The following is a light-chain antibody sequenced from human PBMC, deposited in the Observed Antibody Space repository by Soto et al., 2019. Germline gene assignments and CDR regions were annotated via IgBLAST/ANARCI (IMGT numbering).Light chain of an antibody. CDR3: QQYNNWPLT. Sequence: EIVMTQSPATLSVSPGGRATLSCRASQSVNNNLAWYQQKPGQAPRLLIYGASARATGIPARFSGSGSGTEFTLTICSLQSEDFAVYYCQQYNNWPLTFGGGTKVEIK. V-gene: IGKV3-15*01. CDR1: QSVNNN. CDR2: GAS. J-gene: IGKJ4*01.